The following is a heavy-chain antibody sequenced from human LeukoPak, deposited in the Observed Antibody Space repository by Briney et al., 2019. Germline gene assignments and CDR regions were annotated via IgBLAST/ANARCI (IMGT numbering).Heavy chain of an antibody. CDR1: GYSLSELS. Sequence: ASVKVSCKVSGYSLSELSTHWVRQAPGQGLEWMGGFDPGDDETIYAQKFQGRVTMTEDTSTDTACLELSGLRSEDTAVYFCATEKDLLLGSWGQGTPVTVSS. CDR2: FDPGDDET. D-gene: IGHD1-26*01. V-gene: IGHV1-24*01. J-gene: IGHJ5*01. CDR3: ATEKDLLLGS.